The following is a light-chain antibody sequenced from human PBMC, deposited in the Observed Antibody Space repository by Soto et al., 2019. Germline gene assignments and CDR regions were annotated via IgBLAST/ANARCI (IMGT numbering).Light chain of an antibody. Sequence: AIQMTQSPSFLSASVGDRVTITCRSSHYIRDDVGWYQQKPGKAPRLLIFGAYKLQSGVPSRFSGSGSATESTLTISSLQPEDFATYDCLQDYSNPLTFGGGTKVEI. CDR2: GAY. CDR1: HYIRDD. J-gene: IGKJ4*01. CDR3: LQDYSNPLT. V-gene: IGKV1-6*02.